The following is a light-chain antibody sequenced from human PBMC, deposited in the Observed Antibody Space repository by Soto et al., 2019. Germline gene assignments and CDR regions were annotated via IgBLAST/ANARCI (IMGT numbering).Light chain of an antibody. CDR1: SNDIGGYNF. CDR3: NSYSGGNTLSV. V-gene: IGLV2-14*01. Sequence: QSVLTQPASVAGSPGQSITIPCNGTSNDIGGYNFVSWFQQHPGKAPKLLICDVTRRPSGVSDRFSGSKSGNTASLTISGLQAEDEADYYCNSYSGGNTLSVLGSGTKVTVL. J-gene: IGLJ1*01. CDR2: DVT.